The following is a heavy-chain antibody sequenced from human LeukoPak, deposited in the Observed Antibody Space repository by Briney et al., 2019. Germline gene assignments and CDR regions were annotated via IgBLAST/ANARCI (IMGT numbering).Heavy chain of an antibody. Sequence: SETLSLTCTVSGGSISIYHWSWIRQPAGKGLEWIGRIKTSGSTNYNPSLKSRVTMSLDTSKNQFSLKLSSVTAADTAIYYCARDEPDSSSWYGDAFDIWGQGTMVTVSS. V-gene: IGHV4-4*07. CDR3: ARDEPDSSSWYGDAFDI. D-gene: IGHD6-13*01. J-gene: IGHJ3*02. CDR2: IKTSGST. CDR1: GGSISIYH.